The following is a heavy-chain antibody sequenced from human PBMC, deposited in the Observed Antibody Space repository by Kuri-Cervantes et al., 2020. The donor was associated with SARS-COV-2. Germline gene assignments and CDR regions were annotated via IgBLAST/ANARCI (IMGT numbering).Heavy chain of an antibody. D-gene: IGHD2-2*01. Sequence: GESLKISCAASGFTFSSYAMSWVRQAPGKGLEWVSAISGSGGSTYYADSVKGRFTISRDNSKNTLYLQMNSLRAEDTAVYYCAKVYCSSTSCYSFDYWGQGTLVTVSS. CDR1: GFTFSSYA. V-gene: IGHV3-23*01. CDR3: AKVYCSSTSCYSFDY. J-gene: IGHJ4*02. CDR2: ISGSGGST.